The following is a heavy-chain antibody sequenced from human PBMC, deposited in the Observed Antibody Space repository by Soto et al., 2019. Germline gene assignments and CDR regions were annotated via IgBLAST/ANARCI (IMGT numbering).Heavy chain of an antibody. CDR2: IAYDGSNA. D-gene: IGHD2-15*01. CDR1: GFTFRNYA. Sequence: QVQLVESGGGVVQPGGSLRLSCAASGFTFRNYAMHWVRQAPGKGLECLAVIAYDGSNAFYRDSVKGRFNISRDNSKNTLYLHMNSLRSEDTGVYYCARGDREAILVVVGARPGAYGIDIWGQGTTVTVSS. J-gene: IGHJ6*02. CDR3: ARGDREAILVVVGARPGAYGIDI. V-gene: IGHV3-30-3*01.